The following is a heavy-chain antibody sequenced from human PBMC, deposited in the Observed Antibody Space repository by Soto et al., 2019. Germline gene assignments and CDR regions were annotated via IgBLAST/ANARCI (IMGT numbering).Heavy chain of an antibody. J-gene: IGHJ3*02. CDR2: IDSDGST. Sequence: EVQLVESGGGLVQPGGSLRLSCAASGFTVSSHYMSWVRQAPGKGLECVSLIDSDGSTYYENSVKGRFTISRDTPKNTLYLQMNTLRAEKTAVYYCARDYRFNIVDSSFDIWGQGTMVTVSS. V-gene: IGHV3-66*01. D-gene: IGHD1-26*01. CDR1: GFTVSSHY. CDR3: ARDYRFNIVDSSFDI.